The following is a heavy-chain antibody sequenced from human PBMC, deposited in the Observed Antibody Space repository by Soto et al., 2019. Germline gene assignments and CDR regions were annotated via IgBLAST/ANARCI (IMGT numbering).Heavy chain of an antibody. J-gene: IGHJ5*01. Sequence: QVQLQQSGPGLVKPSQTLSLACAISGDSVSSRDAPWDWIRQSPSRGLEWLGRNYYRSKWFNDYAVSVKGRITINPDTSNNPLSLHLNSVTPDDTAVYYCARLIGDSWLDSWGQGTLVTVSS. D-gene: IGHD3-16*01. CDR3: ARLIGDSWLDS. CDR2: NYYRSKWFN. V-gene: IGHV6-1*01. CDR1: GDSVSSRDAP.